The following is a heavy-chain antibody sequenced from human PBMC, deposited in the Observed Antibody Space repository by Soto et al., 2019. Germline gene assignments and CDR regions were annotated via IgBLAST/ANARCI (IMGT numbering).Heavy chain of an antibody. CDR2: IVVGSGNT. V-gene: IGHV1-58*01. CDR3: AAASYDFWSGYYPAPFDY. CDR1: GFTFTSSA. J-gene: IGHJ4*02. Sequence: VTVSCKASGFTFTSSAVQWVRQAREQRREWIGWIVVGSGNTNYAQKFQERVTITRDMSTSAAYMELSSLRSEDTAVYYCAAASYDFWSGYYPAPFDYWGQGTLVTVSS. D-gene: IGHD3-3*01.